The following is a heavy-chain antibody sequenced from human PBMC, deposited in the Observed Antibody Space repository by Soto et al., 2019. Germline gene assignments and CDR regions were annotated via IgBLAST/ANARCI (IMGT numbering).Heavy chain of an antibody. J-gene: IGHJ4*02. Sequence: GPLKGSCKASGYTLTSHYMHWVRQAPGQGLEWMGIINPSGGSTSYAQKFQGRVTMTRDTSTSTVYMELSSLRSEDTAVYYCARGLGSGSLDYWGQGTLVTSPQ. CDR1: GYTLTSHY. CDR2: INPSGGST. V-gene: IGHV1-46*03. CDR3: ARGLGSGSLDY. D-gene: IGHD3-10*02.